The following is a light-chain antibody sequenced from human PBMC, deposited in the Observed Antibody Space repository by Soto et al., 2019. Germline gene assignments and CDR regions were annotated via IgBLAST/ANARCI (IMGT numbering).Light chain of an antibody. CDR3: QRYNNWPLT. J-gene: IGKJ4*01. CDR1: QFVSSN. CDR2: GAS. V-gene: IGKV3-15*01. Sequence: EIVMTQSPFPLTVSPGERATLSCRASQFVSSNLAWYQQKPGQAPRLLIYGASTRATGVPARFSGSRSGTEFTLTINSLQSEDFAVYYCQRYNNWPLTPGGRAKVDIK.